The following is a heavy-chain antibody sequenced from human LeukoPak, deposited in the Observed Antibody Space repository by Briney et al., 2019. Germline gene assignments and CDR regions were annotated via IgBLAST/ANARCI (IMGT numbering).Heavy chain of an antibody. CDR2: INNDGSGT. Sequence: GGSPRLSCAASGLTFSSSWMHWVRQAPGEGLVWVSRINNDGSGTNYADSVRGRFTISRDNAKNTLYLQMNSLRAEDTAVYYCTRIVVGGNRAFDIWGRGTMVTVSS. V-gene: IGHV3-74*01. D-gene: IGHD6-19*01. CDR1: GLTFSSSW. J-gene: IGHJ3*02. CDR3: TRIVVGGNRAFDI.